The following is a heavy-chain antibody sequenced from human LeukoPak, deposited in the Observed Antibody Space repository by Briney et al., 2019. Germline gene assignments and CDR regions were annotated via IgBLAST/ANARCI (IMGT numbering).Heavy chain of an antibody. V-gene: IGHV5-51*01. CDR2: IYPVDSDT. Sequence: KNGESLKISCKCSGYSFTDNWIGWVRQMPGKGLEWMGIIYPVDSDTRYSPSFQGQVTMSVDKSISIAYLQWSSLKASDTAMYYCARRRGSGWNFFDYWGQGTLVTVSS. D-gene: IGHD6-19*01. J-gene: IGHJ4*02. CDR1: GYSFTDNW. CDR3: ARRRGSGWNFFDY.